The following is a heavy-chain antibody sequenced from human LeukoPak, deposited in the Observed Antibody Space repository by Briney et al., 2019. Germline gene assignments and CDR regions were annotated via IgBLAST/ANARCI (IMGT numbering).Heavy chain of an antibody. D-gene: IGHD5-12*01. J-gene: IGHJ4*02. CDR1: GFTFSSYA. Sequence: PGGSLRLSCAASGFTFSSYAMSWVRQAPGKGLEWVSAISGSGGSTYYADSVKGRFTISRDNSKNTLYLQMNSLRAEDTAVYYCAKGPHSGYDYGGLYYWGQGTLVTVSS. CDR2: ISGSGGST. CDR3: AKGPHSGYDYGGLYY. V-gene: IGHV3-23*01.